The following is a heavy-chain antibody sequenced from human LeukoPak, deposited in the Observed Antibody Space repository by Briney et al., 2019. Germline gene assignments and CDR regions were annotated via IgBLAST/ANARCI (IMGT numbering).Heavy chain of an antibody. D-gene: IGHD2-21*01. CDR3: AKDRGPYVAIDNNWFDP. CDR1: VFTFSLYA. J-gene: IGHJ5*02. V-gene: IGHV3-23*01. Sequence: GGSLPHTCLSSVFTFSLYALHGVGPARARGRAGVCFISGCGDNIYYADSVKGRFTLSRDNSKSTLYLQMFSLRAEDTAVYYCAKDRGPYVAIDNNWFDPWGQGTLVTVSS. CDR2: ISGCGDNI.